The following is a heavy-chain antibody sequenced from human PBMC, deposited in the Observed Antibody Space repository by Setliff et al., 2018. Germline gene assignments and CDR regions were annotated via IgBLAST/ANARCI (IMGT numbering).Heavy chain of an antibody. V-gene: IGHV3-74*01. CDR3: AALDWGENFYNVDV. CDR1: GFSFNKYW. D-gene: IGHD7-27*01. J-gene: IGHJ6*03. Sequence: PGGSLRLSCTVYGFSFNKYWMYWVRQAPGKGLEWVSRINGDATIAHYADSVKGRFTISRDNARNALYLQMASLRGEDTGVYFCAALDWGENFYNVDVWGKGTTVTVSS. CDR2: INGDATIA.